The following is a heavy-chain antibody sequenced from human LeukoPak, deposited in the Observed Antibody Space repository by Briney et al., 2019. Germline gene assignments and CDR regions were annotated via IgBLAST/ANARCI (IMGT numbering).Heavy chain of an antibody. D-gene: IGHD3-16*01. J-gene: IGHJ4*02. CDR2: IRYDGSNK. CDR1: GFTFSSYG. CDR3: ATPPNVGADY. Sequence: GGSLRLSCAASGFTFSSYGMHWVRQAPGKGLEWVAFIRYDGSNKYYADSVKGRFTISRDNSKNTLYLQMNSLRAGDTAVYYCATPPNVGADYWGQGTLVTVSS. V-gene: IGHV3-30*02.